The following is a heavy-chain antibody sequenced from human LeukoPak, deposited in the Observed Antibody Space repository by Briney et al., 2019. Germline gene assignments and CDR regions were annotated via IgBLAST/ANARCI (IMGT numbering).Heavy chain of an antibody. CDR1: GYTFTSYG. D-gene: IGHD6-13*01. CDR3: ARRPRYSSSRGPDY. V-gene: IGHV1-18*01. CDR2: ISAYNGNT. Sequence: ASVKVSCKAPGYTFTSYGISWVRQAPGQGLEWMGWISAYNGNTNYAQKLQGRVTMTTDTSTSTAYMELRSLRSDDTAVYYCARRPRYSSSRGPDYWGQGTLVTVSS. J-gene: IGHJ4*02.